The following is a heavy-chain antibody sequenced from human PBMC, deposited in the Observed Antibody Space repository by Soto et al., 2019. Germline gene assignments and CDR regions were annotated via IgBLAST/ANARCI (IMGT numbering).Heavy chain of an antibody. V-gene: IGHV4-59*01. Sequence: SETLSLTCTVSGGSISSYYWSWIRQPPGKGLEWIGYIYYSGSTNYNPSLKSRVTISVDTSKNQFSLKLSSVTAADTAVYHCARDRLGYCSGGSCYQTGWSDPWCQGILLAVSS. D-gene: IGHD2-15*01. CDR2: IYYSGST. J-gene: IGHJ5*01. CDR1: GGSISSYY. CDR3: ARDRLGYCSGGSCYQTGWSDP.